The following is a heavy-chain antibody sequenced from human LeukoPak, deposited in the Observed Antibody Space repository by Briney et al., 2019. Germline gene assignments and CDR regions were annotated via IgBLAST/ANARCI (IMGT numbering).Heavy chain of an antibody. Sequence: GGSLRLSCAASGFTLSSYSMNWVRQAPGKGLEWVSSISSSSSYIYYADSVKGRFTISRDNAKNSLYLQMNSLRAEDTAVYYCARARYGSGISDFDYWGQGTLVTVSS. CDR3: ARARYGSGISDFDY. J-gene: IGHJ4*02. CDR2: ISSSSSYI. CDR1: GFTLSSYS. V-gene: IGHV3-21*01. D-gene: IGHD3-10*01.